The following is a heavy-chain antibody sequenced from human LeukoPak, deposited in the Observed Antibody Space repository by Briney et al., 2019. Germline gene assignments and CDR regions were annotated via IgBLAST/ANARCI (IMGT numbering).Heavy chain of an antibody. CDR2: SYYRSKWYY. Sequence: SQTLSLTCAISGDSVSSNSAAWNWIRQSPSRGLEWLGRSYYRSKWYYDYAVAVKSRISINPDTSKNQFSLQLSSVTPEDTAVYYCARDPVGGSTIFDYWGQGTLVTVSS. CDR3: ARDPVGGSTIFDY. J-gene: IGHJ4*02. CDR1: GDSVSSNSAA. V-gene: IGHV6-1*01. D-gene: IGHD1-26*01.